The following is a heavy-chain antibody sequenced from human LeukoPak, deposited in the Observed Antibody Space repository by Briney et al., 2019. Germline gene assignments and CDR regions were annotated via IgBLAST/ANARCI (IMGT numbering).Heavy chain of an antibody. V-gene: IGHV3-23*01. Sequence: GGSLRLSCAASGFTFSNYAMSWVRQAPGKGLEWVAGISGTGGSTHYADSVKGRFTISRDNAKNSLYLQMNSLRAEDTAVYYCARTPTRIAARQRDYWGQGTLVTVSS. D-gene: IGHD6-6*01. J-gene: IGHJ4*02. CDR1: GFTFSNYA. CDR3: ARTPTRIAARQRDY. CDR2: ISGTGGST.